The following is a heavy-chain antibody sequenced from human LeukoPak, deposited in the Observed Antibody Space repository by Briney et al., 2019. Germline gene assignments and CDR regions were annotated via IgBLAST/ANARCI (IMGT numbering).Heavy chain of an antibody. Sequence: GGSLRLSCAASGFTFSSYGTHWVRQAPGKGLEWVAVISYDGSNKYYADSVKGRFTISRDNSKNTLYLQMNSLRAEDTAVYYCAKEYDDILTGYFGGFDYWGQGTLVTVSS. CDR1: GFTFSSYG. CDR3: AKEYDDILTGYFGGFDY. CDR2: ISYDGSNK. V-gene: IGHV3-30*18. J-gene: IGHJ4*02. D-gene: IGHD3-9*01.